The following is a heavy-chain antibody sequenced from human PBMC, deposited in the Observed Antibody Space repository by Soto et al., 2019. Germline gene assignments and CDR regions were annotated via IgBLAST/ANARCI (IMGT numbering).Heavy chain of an antibody. D-gene: IGHD6-13*01. CDR3: ARSIAAADTGTPYYCYGMDV. V-gene: IGHV5-10-1*01. Sequence: PGQSMKICCKGSGYSCISYGISRVRQMTGKGLEWMGRIDPSDSYTNYSPSFQGHVTIPADKSISTAYLQWSSLKASDTAMYYCARSIAAADTGTPYYCYGMDVWGQGTTVTVSS. J-gene: IGHJ6*02. CDR2: IDPSDSYT. CDR1: GYSCISYG.